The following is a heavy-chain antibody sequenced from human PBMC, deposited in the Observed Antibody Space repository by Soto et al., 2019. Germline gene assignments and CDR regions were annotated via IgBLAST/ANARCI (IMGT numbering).Heavy chain of an antibody. CDR2: INHSGST. J-gene: IGHJ4*02. V-gene: IGHV4-34*01. CDR3: GIGRSARTPLRYDY. D-gene: IGHD4-17*01. Sequence: SETLSLTCAVYGGSFSGYYWSWIRQPPGKGLEWIGEINHSGSTNYNPSLKSRVTISVDTSKNQFSLKLSSVTAADTAVYYCGIGRSARTPLRYDYWGQGTLVTVSS. CDR1: GGSFSGYY.